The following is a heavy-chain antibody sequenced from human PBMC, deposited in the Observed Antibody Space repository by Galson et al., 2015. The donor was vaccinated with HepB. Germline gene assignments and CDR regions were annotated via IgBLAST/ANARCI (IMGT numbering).Heavy chain of an antibody. V-gene: IGHV5-51*01. Sequence: QSGAEVKKPGESLKISCKASGYRFTSSWIGWVRQMPGKGLESVGIIYPDDSDTRYSPSFQGQVAISVDKSSTTAYLQWSSLKSSDTGMYYCVRQEKKSTINYYFYYRGVWGKATTVTVSS. CDR1: GYRFTSSW. D-gene: IGHD5-24*01. CDR2: IYPDDSDT. J-gene: IGHJ6*03. CDR3: VRQEKKSTINYYFYYRGV.